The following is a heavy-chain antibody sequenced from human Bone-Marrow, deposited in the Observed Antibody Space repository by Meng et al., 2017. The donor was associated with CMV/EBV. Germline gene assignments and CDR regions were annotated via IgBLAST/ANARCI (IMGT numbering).Heavy chain of an antibody. CDR1: GFTFSSYG. Sequence: GESLKISCAASGFTFSSYGMHWVRQAPGKGLEWVSLISWDGDSTYYADSVKGRFTISRDNSKNSLYLQMNSLRPEDAALYYCAKVISAAINAAGMDVWGQGTTVTVSS. J-gene: IGHJ6*02. V-gene: IGHV3-43*02. CDR2: ISWDGDST. CDR3: AKVISAAINAAGMDV. D-gene: IGHD2-2*01.